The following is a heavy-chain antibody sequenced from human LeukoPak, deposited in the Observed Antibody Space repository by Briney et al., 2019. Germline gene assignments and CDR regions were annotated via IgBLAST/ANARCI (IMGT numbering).Heavy chain of an antibody. CDR2: IYHSGST. D-gene: IGHD4-11*01. J-gene: IGHJ4*02. CDR1: GYSISSGYY. V-gene: IGHV4-38-2*01. Sequence: PSETLSLTCAVSGYSISSGYYWGGIRQPPGKGLEWIGSIYHSGSTYYNPSLKSRVTISVDTSKNQFSLKLSSVTAADTAVYYCARHDYSNFVYFDYWGQGTLVTVSS. CDR3: ARHDYSNFVYFDY.